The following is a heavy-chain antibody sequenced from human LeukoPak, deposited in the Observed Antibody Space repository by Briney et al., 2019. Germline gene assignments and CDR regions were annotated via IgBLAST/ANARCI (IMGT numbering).Heavy chain of an antibody. D-gene: IGHD3-3*01. CDR1: GGSISSGGYS. J-gene: IGHJ4*02. Sequence: SETLSLTCAVSGGSISSGGYSWSWIRQPPGKGLEWIGYIYHSGSTNYNPSLKSRVTISVDTSKNQFSLKLSSVTAADTAVYYCARINYDFWSGSSYYFDYWGQGTLVTVSS. CDR3: ARINYDFWSGSSYYFDY. V-gene: IGHV4-30-2*01. CDR2: IYHSGST.